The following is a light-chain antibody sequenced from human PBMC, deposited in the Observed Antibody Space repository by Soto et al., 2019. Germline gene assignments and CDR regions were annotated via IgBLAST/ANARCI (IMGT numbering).Light chain of an antibody. CDR2: YDS. CDR1: NIGSKS. J-gene: IGLJ2*01. Sequence: SYELTQPPSVSVAPGKTARITCGGNNIGSKSVHWYQQKPGQAPVLVIYYDSDRPSGIPERFSGSNSGNTATLTISRVEAGDDADYYCHEWDRSSEVVVGGGTELAVL. CDR3: HEWDRSSEVV. V-gene: IGLV3-21*04.